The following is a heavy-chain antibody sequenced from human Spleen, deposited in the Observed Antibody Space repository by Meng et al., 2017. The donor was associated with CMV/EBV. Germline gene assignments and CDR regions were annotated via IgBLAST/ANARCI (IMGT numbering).Heavy chain of an antibody. CDR1: GGSFSGYY. D-gene: IGHD3-16*01. Sequence: PPCAVYGGSFSGYYWSWIRQPPGKGLEWIGEINHSGSANYNSYFMSRVTISIDASRKRLSLNLTSVTAADTAMYYCARDLGSGYFDYWDQGTPVTVSS. CDR3: ARDLGSGYFDY. V-gene: IGHV4-34*01. CDR2: INHSGSA. J-gene: IGHJ4*02.